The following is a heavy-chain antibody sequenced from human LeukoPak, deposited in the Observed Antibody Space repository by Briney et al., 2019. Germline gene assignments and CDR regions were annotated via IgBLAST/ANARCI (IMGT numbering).Heavy chain of an antibody. D-gene: IGHD6-19*01. CDR3: ASDKGASGWGLGY. Sequence: SETLSLTCTVSGYSISSGYYWGWIRQPPGKGLEWIGSIYHSGSTYYNSSLRGRVTISVDTSKNQFSLKLTSVTAADTAVYYCASDKGASGWGLGYWGQGTLVTVSS. CDR2: IYHSGST. CDR1: GYSISSGYY. J-gene: IGHJ4*02. V-gene: IGHV4-38-2*02.